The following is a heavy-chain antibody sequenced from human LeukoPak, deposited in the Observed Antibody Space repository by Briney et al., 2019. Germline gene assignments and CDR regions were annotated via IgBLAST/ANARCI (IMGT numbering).Heavy chain of an antibody. D-gene: IGHD6-13*01. CDR1: GYSISSGYY. CDR2: IYHSGST. CDR3: ARGRDYSSSWYYFDH. J-gene: IGHJ4*02. V-gene: IGHV4-38-2*01. Sequence: PSETLSLTCAVSGYSISSGYYWGWIRQPPGKGLEWIGSIYHSGSTHYNPSLKSRVTISVDTSKNQFSLKLSPVTAADTAVYYCARGRDYSSSWYYFDHWGQGTLVTVSS.